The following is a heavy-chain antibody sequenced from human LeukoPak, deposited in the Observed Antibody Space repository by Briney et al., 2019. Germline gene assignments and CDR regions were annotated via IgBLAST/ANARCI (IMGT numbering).Heavy chain of an antibody. Sequence: GGSLRLSCAASGFTFGSYAMSWVRQAPGKGLEWVSTISDSGGSTYFADSVKGRFTISRDNSKNTLYLQMNSLRAEDTALYYCAKAPAPGGAFYFDYWGQGTLVTVSS. J-gene: IGHJ4*02. CDR3: AKAPAPGGAFYFDY. V-gene: IGHV3-23*01. D-gene: IGHD3-10*01. CDR2: ISDSGGST. CDR1: GFTFGSYA.